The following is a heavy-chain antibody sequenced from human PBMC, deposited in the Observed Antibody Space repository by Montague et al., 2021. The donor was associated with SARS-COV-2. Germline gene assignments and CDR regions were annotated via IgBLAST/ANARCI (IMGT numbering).Heavy chain of an antibody. V-gene: IGHV4-39*02. CDR3: ARLKRYFDSSGSPSAFDF. Sequence: SETLSLTCTVSGGSITNNIDYWAWIRQPPGKGLEWIGSIYYTGNAYYNPSLKSRVTISVVTSKNHFTLKLSSVTAAETAVHYCARLKRYFDSSGSPSAFDFRGQGTKVTVSS. CDR2: IYYTGNA. D-gene: IGHD3-22*01. CDR1: GGSITNNIDY. J-gene: IGHJ3*01.